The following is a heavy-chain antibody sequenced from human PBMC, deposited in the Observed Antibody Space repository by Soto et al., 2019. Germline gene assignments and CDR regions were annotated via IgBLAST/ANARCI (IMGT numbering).Heavy chain of an antibody. D-gene: IGHD4-17*01. CDR1: GGSISSYY. CDR3: ARDHADRDYCDLTDAFDI. Sequence: QVQLQESGPGLVKPSETLSLTCTVSGGSISSYYWRWIRQPPGKGLAWIGYIYYSGSTNYNPSLMSRVTISVDTSKNQCSLKLSSVTASDTAVYYCARDHADRDYCDLTDAFDIWGQGTTVTVSS. CDR2: IYYSGST. V-gene: IGHV4-59*01. J-gene: IGHJ3*02.